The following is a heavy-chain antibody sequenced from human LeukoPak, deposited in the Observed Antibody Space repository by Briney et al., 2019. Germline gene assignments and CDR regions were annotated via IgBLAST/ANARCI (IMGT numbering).Heavy chain of an antibody. V-gene: IGHV4-61*10. D-gene: IGHD6-13*01. Sequence: PSQTLSLTCTVSSGSISSGSYYWSWIRQPAGKELEWIGYIYYSGSTNYNPSLKSRVTISVDTSKNQFSLKLSSVTAADTAVYYCARTTEAHSWRTRYYDYYMDVWGKGTTVTVSS. CDR1: SGSISSGSYY. CDR2: IYYSGST. CDR3: ARTTEAHSWRTRYYDYYMDV. J-gene: IGHJ6*03.